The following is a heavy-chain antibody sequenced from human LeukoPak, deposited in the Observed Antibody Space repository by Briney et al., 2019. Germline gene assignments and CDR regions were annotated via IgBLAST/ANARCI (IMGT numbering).Heavy chain of an antibody. CDR2: INPDSGGT. J-gene: IGHJ4*02. V-gene: IGHV1-2*02. Sequence: ASVKVSCKASGYTFTSYDINWVRQATGQGLEWMGWINPDSGGTNYAQKFQGRVTMTRDTSISTAYMELSRLRSDDTAVYYCATLSRSTLFDNWGQGTLVTVSS. CDR3: ATLSRSTLFDN. CDR1: GYTFTSYD. D-gene: IGHD1-1*01.